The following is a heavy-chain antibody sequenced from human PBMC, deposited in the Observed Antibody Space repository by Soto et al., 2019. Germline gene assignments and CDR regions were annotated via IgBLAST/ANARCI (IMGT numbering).Heavy chain of an antibody. CDR3: ARGGTNYDFWSGNYGLYYFDY. D-gene: IGHD3-3*01. Sequence: SETLSLTCTVSGGSISSGDYCWSWIRQPPGKGLEWIGYIYYSGSTYYNPSLKSRVTISVDTSKNQFSLKLSSVTAADTAVYYCARGGTNYDFWSGNYGLYYFDYWGQGTLVTVSS. CDR1: GGSISSGDYC. V-gene: IGHV4-30-4*01. CDR2: IYYSGST. J-gene: IGHJ4*02.